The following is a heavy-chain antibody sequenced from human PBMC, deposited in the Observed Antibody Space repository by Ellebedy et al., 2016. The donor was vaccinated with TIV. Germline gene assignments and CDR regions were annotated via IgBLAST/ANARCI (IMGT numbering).Heavy chain of an antibody. V-gene: IGHV3-11*06. CDR3: ARNGYENVWGSYHHDY. D-gene: IGHD3-16*02. CDR2: ISNSRTYA. CDR1: GFTFSDYY. Sequence: GESLKISCAASGFTFSDYYMSWIRQAPGKGLEWVSYISNSRTYANYSDSVKGRFTISRDNAKNSLYLQMNSLRAEDTAVYYCARNGYENVWGSYHHDYWGQGTLVTVSS. J-gene: IGHJ4*02.